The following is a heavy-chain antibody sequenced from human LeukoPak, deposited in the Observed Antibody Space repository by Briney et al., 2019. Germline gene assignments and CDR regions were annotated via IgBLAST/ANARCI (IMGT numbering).Heavy chain of an antibody. CDR3: AREVYSYALDALDL. CDR1: GFTFSSYW. CDR2: IKQDGSEK. J-gene: IGHJ3*01. D-gene: IGHD5-18*01. Sequence: GGSLRLSCAASGFTFSSYWMSWVRQAPGKGLEWVANIKQDGSEKYYVDSVKGRFTISRDNSKNTLYLQMNSLRSEDTAVYYCAREVYSYALDALDLWGQGTMVTVSS. V-gene: IGHV3-7*01.